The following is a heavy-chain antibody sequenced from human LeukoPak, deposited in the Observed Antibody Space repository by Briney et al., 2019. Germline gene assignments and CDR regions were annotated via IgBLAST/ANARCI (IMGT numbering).Heavy chain of an antibody. D-gene: IGHD3-22*01. Sequence: PGGSLRLSCAASGFTVSSNYMSWVRQAPGKGLEWVSVIYSGGTTYYADSVKGRFTISRDNSKDTLYLQMNSLRAEDTAVYYCAKDHHFYDTSSSHPRLDYWGQGTLVTVSS. CDR2: IYSGGTT. CDR3: AKDHHFYDTSSSHPRLDY. V-gene: IGHV3-53*01. J-gene: IGHJ4*02. CDR1: GFTVSSNY.